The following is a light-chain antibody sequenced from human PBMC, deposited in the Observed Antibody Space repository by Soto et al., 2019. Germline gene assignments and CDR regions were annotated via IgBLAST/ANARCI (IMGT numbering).Light chain of an antibody. CDR1: QNIGTW. J-gene: IGKJ1*01. CDR2: DAS. CDR3: QQCGDSWS. Sequence: DIRMTQSPSTLSASVGDSVTITCRASQNIGTWLAWYQQKPGKAPDLLIYDASTLESGVPSRFTGSGSGTEFTLTISSLQPGDFATYYCQQCGDSWSLGQGTKVEIK. V-gene: IGKV1-5*01.